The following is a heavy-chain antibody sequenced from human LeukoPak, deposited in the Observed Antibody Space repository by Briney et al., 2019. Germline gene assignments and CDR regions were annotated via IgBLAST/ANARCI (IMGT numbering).Heavy chain of an antibody. V-gene: IGHV3-23*01. Sequence: GSLRLSCAASGFTFSSYAMSWVRQAPGKGLEWVSAISGSGGSTYYADSVKGRFTISRDNSKNTLYLQMNSLRAEDTAVYYCAKDLREDIVATILDYWGQGTLVTVSS. CDR2: ISGSGGST. CDR3: AKDLREDIVATILDY. J-gene: IGHJ4*02. CDR1: GFTFSSYA. D-gene: IGHD5-12*01.